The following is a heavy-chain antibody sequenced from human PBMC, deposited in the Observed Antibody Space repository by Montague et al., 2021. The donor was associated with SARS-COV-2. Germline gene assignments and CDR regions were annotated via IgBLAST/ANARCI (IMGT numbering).Heavy chain of an antibody. CDR1: GFTFRSYT. V-gene: IGHV3-21*01. CDR2: ISSSSYI. D-gene: IGHD3-22*01. CDR3: ARDGWAHYYDSSGYEGNFDI. J-gene: IGHJ3*02. Sequence: RLSWSASGFTFRSYTMNWVRQAPGKGLEWVSCISSSSYIYYADSVKGRFTIFRDNAKNSLFLQMNSLRAEDTAVYYCARDGWAHYYDSSGYEGNFDIWGQGTMVTVSS.